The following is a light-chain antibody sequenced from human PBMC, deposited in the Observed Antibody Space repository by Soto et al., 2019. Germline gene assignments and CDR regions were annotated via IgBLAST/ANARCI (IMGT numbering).Light chain of an antibody. Sequence: QSVLTQPPSSSGTPGQRVTISCSGSSSNIGRYTVNWFQQLPGTAPKLLIYNNYQRPSGVPDRFSGSKSGTSASLAISGLQSEDEADYYCAAWDDGLNGYVFGTGTKLTAL. V-gene: IGLV1-44*01. CDR2: NNY. J-gene: IGLJ1*01. CDR3: AAWDDGLNGYV. CDR1: SSNIGRYT.